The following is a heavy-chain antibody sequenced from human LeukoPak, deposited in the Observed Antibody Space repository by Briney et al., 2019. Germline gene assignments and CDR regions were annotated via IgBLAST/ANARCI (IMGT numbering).Heavy chain of an antibody. CDR2: IYRSGTT. Sequence: PSETLSLTCTVSGYSISSGYYWGWIRQPPGKGLEWIGTIYRSGTTYYNPSLKSRVTISVDTSKNQFSLKLSTVTAADTAVYYCARDRWEYYGSGSPFDYWGQGTLVTVSS. CDR3: ARDRWEYYGSGSPFDY. CDR1: GYSISSGYY. V-gene: IGHV4-38-2*02. D-gene: IGHD3-10*01. J-gene: IGHJ4*02.